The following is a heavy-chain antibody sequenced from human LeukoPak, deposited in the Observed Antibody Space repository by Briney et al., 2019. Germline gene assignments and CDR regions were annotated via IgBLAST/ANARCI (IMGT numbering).Heavy chain of an antibody. Sequence: SETLSLTCTVSGGSMSTYYWGWVRQPPGKGLEWIGYISYSGSTTYHPSLNSRVTISLDTSKNQFSLMVTSVTAADTAVYFCARAFSAWPHAFDIWGRGTMVTVSS. V-gene: IGHV4-59*01. CDR3: ARAFSAWPHAFDI. D-gene: IGHD6-19*01. CDR2: ISYSGST. CDR1: GGSMSTYY. J-gene: IGHJ3*02.